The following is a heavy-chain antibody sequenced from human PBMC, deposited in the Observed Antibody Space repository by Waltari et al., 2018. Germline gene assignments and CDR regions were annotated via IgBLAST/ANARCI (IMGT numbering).Heavy chain of an antibody. J-gene: IGHJ4*02. CDR1: GYTFTSYD. D-gene: IGHD3-22*01. CDR2: MNPNSGNT. Sequence: QVQLVQSGAEVKKPGASVKVSCKASGYTFTSYDINWVRQATGQGLEWMGWMNPNSGNTGYEQKFQGRVTITRNTSISTAYMELSSLRSEDTAVYYCARVGYYYDSSGYYLGYWGQGTLVTVSS. V-gene: IGHV1-8*03. CDR3: ARVGYYYDSSGYYLGY.